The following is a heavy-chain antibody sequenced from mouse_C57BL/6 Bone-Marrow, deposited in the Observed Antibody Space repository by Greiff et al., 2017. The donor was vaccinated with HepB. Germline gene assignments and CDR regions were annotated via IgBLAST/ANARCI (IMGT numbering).Heavy chain of an antibody. J-gene: IGHJ3*01. CDR3: ARTSMITKGGFAY. CDR2: ISSGSSTI. D-gene: IGHD2-4*01. CDR1: GFTFSDYG. V-gene: IGHV5-17*01. Sequence: EVMLVESGGGLVKPGGSLKLSCAASGFTFSDYGMHWVRQAPEKGLEWVAYISSGSSTIYYADTVKGRFTISRDNAKNTLFLQMTSLRSEDTAMYYCARTSMITKGGFAYWGQGTLVTVSA.